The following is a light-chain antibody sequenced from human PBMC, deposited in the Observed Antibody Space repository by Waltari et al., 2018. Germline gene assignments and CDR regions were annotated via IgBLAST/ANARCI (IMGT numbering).Light chain of an antibody. CDR2: RDN. J-gene: IGLJ2*01. CDR3: QVWDNGSDLV. CDR1: NSGTKI. Sequence: SYDLTQSLSGSVALGQTDKITSGGDNSGTKIVHWYRQTPGRAPLLVLYRDNNRPSGLPERFSGSNSGNTATLTISSAQAEDEAVYYCQVWDNGSDLVFGAGTRLTVL. V-gene: IGLV3-9*01.